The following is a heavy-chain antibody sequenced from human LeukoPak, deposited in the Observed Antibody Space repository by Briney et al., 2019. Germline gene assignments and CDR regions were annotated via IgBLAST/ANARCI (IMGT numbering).Heavy chain of an antibody. J-gene: IGHJ4*02. CDR3: AREDLRWELLN. D-gene: IGHD1-26*01. Sequence: PSQTLSLTCAVSGGSISSGGYSWSWIRQPPGKGLEWIGYIYHSGSTYYNPSLKSRVTISVDTSKNQFSLKLSSVTAADTAVYYCAREDLRWELLNWGQGTLVTVSS. V-gene: IGHV4-30-2*05. CDR2: IYHSGST. CDR1: GGSISSGGYS.